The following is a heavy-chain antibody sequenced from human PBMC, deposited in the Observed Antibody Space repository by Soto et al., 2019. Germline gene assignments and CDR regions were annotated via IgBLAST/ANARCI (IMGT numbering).Heavy chain of an antibody. CDR2: ISVYNGLT. V-gene: IGHV1-18*04. CDR3: ARESGGYNYGEGLNPDY. D-gene: IGHD5-18*01. J-gene: IGHJ4*02. Sequence: GASGKVSCKASGYTFTDYGISWVRQAPGQGLEWVGWISVYNGLTNYAQKFQGRITMTTDTSTSTAYMELRSLRSDDTAVYYCARESGGYNYGEGLNPDYWAQGSRVTVSS. CDR1: GYTFTDYG.